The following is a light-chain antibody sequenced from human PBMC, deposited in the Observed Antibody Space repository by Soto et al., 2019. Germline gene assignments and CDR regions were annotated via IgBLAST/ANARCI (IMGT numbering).Light chain of an antibody. J-gene: IGKJ4*01. Sequence: DIQMTQSPSTLSASVGARVTITCRASQSIDRCLAWYQQRPGRAPKLLIYDVANLETGVPSRFIGSGSETEVTLTIGSLQPDDFASFFCEQYNSYPLTCGGGTNVEIK. CDR2: DVA. CDR3: EQYNSYPLT. CDR1: QSIDRC. V-gene: IGKV1-5*01.